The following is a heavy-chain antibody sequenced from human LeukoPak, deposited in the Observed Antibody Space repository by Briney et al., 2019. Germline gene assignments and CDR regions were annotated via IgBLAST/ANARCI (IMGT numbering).Heavy chain of an antibody. CDR2: MNPNSGNT. J-gene: IGHJ5*02. Sequence: GASVKVSCKASGYTFTSYDINWVRQATGQGLEWMGWMNPNSGNTGYAQKLQGRVTMTRNTSISTAYMELSSLRSEDTAVYYCARGVIAAAGTDWFDPWGQGTLVTVSS. V-gene: IGHV1-8*01. CDR3: ARGVIAAAGTDWFDP. CDR1: GYTFTSYD. D-gene: IGHD6-13*01.